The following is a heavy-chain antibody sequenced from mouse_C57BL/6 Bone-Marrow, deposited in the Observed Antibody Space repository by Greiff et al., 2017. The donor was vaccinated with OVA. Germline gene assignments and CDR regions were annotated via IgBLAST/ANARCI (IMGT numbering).Heavy chain of an antibody. CDR3: ARIRSYYYGSGYLDY. Sequence: VKLVESGPGILQPSQTLSLTCSFSGFSLSTFGMGVGWIRQPSGKGLEWLAHIWWDDDKYYNPALKSRLTISKDTSKNQVFLKIANVDTADTATYYCARIRSYYYGSGYLDYWGQGTTLTVSS. CDR1: GFSLSTFGMG. CDR2: IWWDDDK. J-gene: IGHJ2*01. V-gene: IGHV8-8*01. D-gene: IGHD1-1*01.